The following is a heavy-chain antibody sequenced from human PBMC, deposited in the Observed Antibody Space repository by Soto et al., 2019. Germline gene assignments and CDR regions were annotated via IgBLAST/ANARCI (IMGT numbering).Heavy chain of an antibody. D-gene: IGHD3-3*01. CDR1: GSTFRSYC. V-gene: IGHV1-8*02. Sequence: GAPMEVSWKASGSTFRSYCIMWVRQAPGKGLEWMGWMNPNSGNTGYAQKFQGRVTMTRNASTSTAYMELSSLRSEDTAVYYCARIGTFGWSGYGAYYYYGLDVRGQATTV. J-gene: IGHJ6*02. CDR2: MNPNSGNT. CDR3: ARIGTFGWSGYGAYYYYGLDV.